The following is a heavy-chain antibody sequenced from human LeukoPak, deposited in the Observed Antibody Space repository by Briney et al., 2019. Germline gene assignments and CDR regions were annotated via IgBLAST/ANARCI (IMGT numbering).Heavy chain of an antibody. J-gene: IGHJ4*02. Sequence: SETLSLTCAVYGGSFSGYYWSWIRQPPGKGLEWIGSIYYSGSTYYNPSLKSRVTISVDTSKNQFSLKLSSVTAADTAVYYCATTRWGSSGWYGKYWGQGTLVTVSS. V-gene: IGHV4-34*01. CDR3: ATTRWGSSGWYGKY. CDR1: GGSFSGYY. D-gene: IGHD6-19*01. CDR2: IYYSGST.